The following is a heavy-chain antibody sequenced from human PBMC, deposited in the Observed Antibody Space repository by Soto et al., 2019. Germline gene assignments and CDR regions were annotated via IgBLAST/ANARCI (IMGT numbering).Heavy chain of an antibody. D-gene: IGHD1-26*01. J-gene: IGHJ6*02. V-gene: IGHV3-23*01. CDR2: ISGSGRTI. Sequence: PXGSLRLSCAASGLDFSSEVMCWVRQAPGKGLEWVSSISGSGRTIYHADSMRGRFAISRDNSKNSLYLQLNNLRVDDTAVYYCEKVGPSYYYGMDVWGQRTTVTVSS. CDR3: EKVGPSYYYGMDV. CDR1: GLDFSSEV.